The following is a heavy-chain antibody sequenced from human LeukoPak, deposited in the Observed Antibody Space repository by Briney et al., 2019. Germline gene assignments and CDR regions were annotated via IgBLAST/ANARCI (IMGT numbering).Heavy chain of an antibody. CDR2: INPNSGGT. CDR3: ARGTDYAMAPPDYYYYYMDV. Sequence: ASVKVSCKASGYTFTGYYMHWVRQAPGQGLEWMGWINPNSGGTNYAQKFQGRVTMTRDTSISTAYMELSRLRSDDTAVYYCARGTDYAMAPPDYYYYYMDVWGKGTTVTISS. D-gene: IGHD2-8*01. V-gene: IGHV1-2*02. CDR1: GYTFTGYY. J-gene: IGHJ6*03.